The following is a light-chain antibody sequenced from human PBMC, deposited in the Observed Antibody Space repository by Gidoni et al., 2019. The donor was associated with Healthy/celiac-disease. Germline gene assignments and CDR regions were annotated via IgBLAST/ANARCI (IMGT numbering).Light chain of an antibody. CDR3: QQYGSSPLT. V-gene: IGKV3-20*01. J-gene: IGKJ4*01. Sequence: EIVLTQSPGTLSLSPGERATLSCRASQSVSSSYLAWYQQKPGQAPRLLIYGASSRATGIPDRFSGSGSGTDFTLTISRLEPGDFAVYYCQQYGSSPLTFXGXTKVEIK. CDR1: QSVSSSY. CDR2: GAS.